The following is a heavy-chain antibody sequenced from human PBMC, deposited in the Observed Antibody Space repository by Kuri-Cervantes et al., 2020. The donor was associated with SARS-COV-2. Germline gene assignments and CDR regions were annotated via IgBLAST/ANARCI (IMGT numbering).Heavy chain of an antibody. Sequence: GSLRLSCAVSGYSISSGYYWGWIRQPPGKGLEWIGSISHSGSTYYNPSLKSRVTISVDTSKNQFSLKLSSVTAADTAVYSCARGPAHDFWSGYRFDYWGQGTLVTVSS. CDR1: GYSISSGYY. D-gene: IGHD3-3*01. J-gene: IGHJ4*02. CDR3: ARGPAHDFWSGYRFDY. CDR2: ISHSGST. V-gene: IGHV4-38-2*01.